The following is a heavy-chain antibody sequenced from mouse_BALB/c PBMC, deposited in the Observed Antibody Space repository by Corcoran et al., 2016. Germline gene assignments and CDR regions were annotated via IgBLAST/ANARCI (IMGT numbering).Heavy chain of an antibody. V-gene: IGHV8-8*01. J-gene: IGHJ2*01. CDR1: GFSLSTSGMG. CDR3: ARMKALTGTFDY. Sequence: QVTLKESGPGILQPSQTLSLACSFSGFSLSTSGMGVGWIRQPSGKGLEWLAHIWWDDDKRYNPALKSRLTISKDTSSNQVFLKIASVDTADTATYYCARMKALTGTFDYWGQGTTLTVSS. D-gene: IGHD4-1*01. CDR2: IWWDDDK.